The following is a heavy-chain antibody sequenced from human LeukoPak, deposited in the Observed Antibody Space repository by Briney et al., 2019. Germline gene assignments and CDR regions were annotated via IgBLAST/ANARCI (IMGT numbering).Heavy chain of an antibody. CDR2: ISGSGGST. Sequence: GGSLRLSCAASGFTFSSYAMSWVRQAPGKGLEWVSGISGSGGSTYYADSVKGRLTISRDNSKNTLYLQLNSLRAEDTAVYYCAKDLHYYGSGSYSIYHAYWGQGTLVTVSS. J-gene: IGHJ4*02. CDR3: AKDLHYYGSGSYSIYHAY. V-gene: IGHV3-23*01. CDR1: GFTFSSYA. D-gene: IGHD3-10*01.